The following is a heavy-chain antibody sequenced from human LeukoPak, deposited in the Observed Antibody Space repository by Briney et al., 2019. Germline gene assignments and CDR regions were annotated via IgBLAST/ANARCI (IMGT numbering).Heavy chain of an antibody. CDR3: ARLAVVAATPWWFDP. CDR1: GGSISSSSYY. V-gene: IGHV4-39*01. CDR2: IYYSGST. D-gene: IGHD2-15*01. Sequence: SETLSLTCTVSGGSISSSSYYWGWIRQPPGKGLEWIASIYYSGSTYYNPSLKSRVTISVDTSKNQFSLKLSSVTAADTAVYYCARLAVVAATPWWFDPWGQGTLVTVSS. J-gene: IGHJ5*02.